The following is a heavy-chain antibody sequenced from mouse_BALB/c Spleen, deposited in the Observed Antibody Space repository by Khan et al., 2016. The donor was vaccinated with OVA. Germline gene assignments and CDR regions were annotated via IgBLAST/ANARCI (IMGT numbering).Heavy chain of an antibody. V-gene: IGHV2-6-1*01. Sequence: QMQLEESGPGLVAPSQSLSITCTISGFSLTNYGVHWVRQPPGKGLEWLVVIWSDGSTTYNSTLKSSLSISKDNSKSQVFLKMNSLRTDDTAMYYCARPAYYHYYIMDYWGQGISVTVSS. CDR3: ARPAYYHYYIMDY. J-gene: IGHJ4*01. CDR2: IWSDGST. D-gene: IGHD2-10*01. CDR1: GFSLTNYG.